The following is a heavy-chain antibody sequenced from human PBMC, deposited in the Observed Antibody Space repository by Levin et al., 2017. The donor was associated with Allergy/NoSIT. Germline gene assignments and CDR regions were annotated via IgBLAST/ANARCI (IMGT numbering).Heavy chain of an antibody. J-gene: IGHJ4*02. Sequence: GGSLRLSCAASGFTFSSYAMSWVRQAPGKGLEWVSAISGSGGSTYYADSVKGRFTISRDNSKNTLYLQMNSLRAEDTAVYYCAKDFDVRGVAAISHWGQGTLVTVSS. V-gene: IGHV3-23*01. CDR1: GFTFSSYA. CDR2: ISGSGGST. D-gene: IGHD3-10*02. CDR3: AKDFDVRGVAAISH.